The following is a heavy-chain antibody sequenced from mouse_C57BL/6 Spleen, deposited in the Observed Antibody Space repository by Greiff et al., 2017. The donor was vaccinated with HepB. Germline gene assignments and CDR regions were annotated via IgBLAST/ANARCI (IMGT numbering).Heavy chain of an antibody. CDR1: GYTFTDYE. Sequence: QVQLKQSGAELVRPGASVTLSCKASGYTFTDYEMHWVKQTPVHGLEWIGAIDPETGGTAYNQKFKGKAILTADKSSSTAYMELRSLTSEDSAVYCCTRLGQAWFAYWGTGTLVTVSA. CDR2: IDPETGGT. CDR3: TRLGQAWFAY. V-gene: IGHV1-15*01. J-gene: IGHJ3*01.